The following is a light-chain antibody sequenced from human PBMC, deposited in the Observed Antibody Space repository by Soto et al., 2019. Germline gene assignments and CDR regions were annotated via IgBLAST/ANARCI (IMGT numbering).Light chain of an antibody. CDR1: SSDVGGYKY. J-gene: IGLJ1*01. CDR3: SSYTSSSTPV. Sequence: QSVLAQPASVSGSTGQPITISCTGTSSDVGGYKYVSWYQQYPGKAPKLMFYEVSNRPSGVSNRFSGSKSGNTASLTISGLQAEDEADYYCSSYTSSSTPVFGTGTKVTVL. CDR2: EVS. V-gene: IGLV2-14*01.